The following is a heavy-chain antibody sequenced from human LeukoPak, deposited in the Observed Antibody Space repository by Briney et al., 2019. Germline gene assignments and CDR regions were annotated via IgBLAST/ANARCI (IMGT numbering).Heavy chain of an antibody. CDR2: IYYSGST. D-gene: IGHD5-12*01. CDR1: GGSISSYY. CDR3: ARDYGFREGSGYDYYFDY. J-gene: IGHJ4*02. V-gene: IGHV4-59*01. Sequence: SETLSLTCTVSGGSISSYYWSWIRQPPGKGLEWIGYIYYSGSTNYNPSLKSRVTMSVDTSKNQFSLKLSSVTAADTAVYYCARDYGFREGSGYDYYFDYWGQGTLVTVSS.